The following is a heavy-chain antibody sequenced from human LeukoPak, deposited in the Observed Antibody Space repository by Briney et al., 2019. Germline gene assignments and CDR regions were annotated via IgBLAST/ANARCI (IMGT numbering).Heavy chain of an antibody. CDR1: GGSISSGSYY. CDR3: ARHLPYNTVTFDY. V-gene: IGHV4-61*02. CDR2: IYTSGST. D-gene: IGHD4-17*01. J-gene: IGHJ4*02. Sequence: PSETLSLTCTVSGGSISSGSYYWSWIRQPAGKGLEWIGRIYTSGSTNYNPSLKSRVTISVDTSKNQFSLKLSSVTAADTAVYYCARHLPYNTVTFDYWGQGTLVTVSS.